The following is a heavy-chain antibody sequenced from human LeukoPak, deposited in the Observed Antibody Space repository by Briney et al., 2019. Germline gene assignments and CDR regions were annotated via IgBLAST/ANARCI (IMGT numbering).Heavy chain of an antibody. Sequence: GGSLRLSCAAPGFTFSDYYVSWIRQAPGKGLEWVSYISSSGSTIYYADSVKGRFTISRDNAKNSLYLQMNSLRAEDTAVYYCARDAGYCSSTSCYTEFGGQGTLVTVSS. CDR2: ISSSGSTI. CDR1: GFTFSDYY. V-gene: IGHV3-11*04. D-gene: IGHD2-2*02. J-gene: IGHJ4*02. CDR3: ARDAGYCSSTSCYTEF.